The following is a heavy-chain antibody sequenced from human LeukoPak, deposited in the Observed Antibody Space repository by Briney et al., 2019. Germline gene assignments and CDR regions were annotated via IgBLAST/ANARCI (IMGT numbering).Heavy chain of an antibody. V-gene: IGHV3-30*18. CDR1: GFTFSTYA. Sequence: GGSLRLSCAASGFTFSTYAMHWVRQAPGKGLEWVAVISYDGSNKYYADSVKGRFTISRDNSKSTLYLQMNTLRAEDTAVYYCAKDVSWNWFDPWGQGTLVAVSS. CDR2: ISYDGSNK. CDR3: AKDVSWNWFDP. J-gene: IGHJ5*02.